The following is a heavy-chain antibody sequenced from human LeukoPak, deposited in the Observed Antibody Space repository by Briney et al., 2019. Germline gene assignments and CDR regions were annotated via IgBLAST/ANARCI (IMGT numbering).Heavy chain of an antibody. Sequence: GGSLRLSCAASGFTSSTHWMHWVRQAPGTGLVWVSLINSDGSSTNYADSVKGRFTISRDNAKNTLYLQMNSLRAEDTAVYYCATDVPAVTIFGYWGQGTLVTVSS. J-gene: IGHJ4*02. CDR1: GFTSSTHW. CDR3: ATDVPAVTIFGY. V-gene: IGHV3-74*01. CDR2: INSDGSST. D-gene: IGHD2-2*01.